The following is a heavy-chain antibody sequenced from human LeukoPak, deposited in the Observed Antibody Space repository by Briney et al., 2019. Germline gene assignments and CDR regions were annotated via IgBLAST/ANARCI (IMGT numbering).Heavy chain of an antibody. D-gene: IGHD2-2*02. Sequence: SETLSLTCTVSGYSITSGYNWAWIRQPPGKVLEWIGSIYHSGSAYYNPSLKSRVTISVDTSKNQFPLKLSSVTAADTAVYYCVRYCSSTTCYTRAVDYWGQGTLVTVSS. CDR3: VRYCSSTTCYTRAVDY. V-gene: IGHV4-38-2*02. J-gene: IGHJ4*02. CDR1: GYSITSGYN. CDR2: IYHSGSA.